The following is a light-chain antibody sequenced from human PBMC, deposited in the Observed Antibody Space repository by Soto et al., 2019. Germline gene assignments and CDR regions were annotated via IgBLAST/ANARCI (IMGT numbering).Light chain of an antibody. CDR2: HAS. CDR1: QSVSSN. CDR3: QQYGDSPRS. J-gene: IGKJ1*01. Sequence: VRTHSAATRFISPGERATLSCRASQSVSSNLAWYQQKPGQAPRLLFYHASRRATGTPDRFSVSGSGTDFTLTISRLEPGDFAVYYCQQYGDSPRSFGLG. V-gene: IGKV3-20*01.